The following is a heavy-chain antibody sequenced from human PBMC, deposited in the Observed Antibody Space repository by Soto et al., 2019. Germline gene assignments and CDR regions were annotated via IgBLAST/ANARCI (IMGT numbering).Heavy chain of an antibody. CDR2: INHSGST. Sequence: SETMSLTCAVYGGSFSGYYWSWIRQPPGKGLEWIGEINHSGSTNYNPSLKSRVTISVDTSKNQFSLKLTSVTAADTAVYYCARGGGYYYMDVWDKGTTVTVSS. CDR3: ARGGGYYYMDV. CDR1: GGSFSGYY. V-gene: IGHV4-34*01. J-gene: IGHJ6*03.